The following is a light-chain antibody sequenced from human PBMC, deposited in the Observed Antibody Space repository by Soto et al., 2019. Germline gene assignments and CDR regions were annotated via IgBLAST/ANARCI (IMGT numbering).Light chain of an antibody. V-gene: IGKV3-20*01. Sequence: ETVLTQSPGTLSLSPGERATLSGRASHSACVRSNSLAWYQQKPCQSPRLLIYGASNRATAIPDRFIGSGSGTDFTLTINKLEPEDCAVYYCQYYGRSWTFGQGTKVEVK. CDR2: GAS. CDR3: QYYGRSWT. CDR1: HSACVRSNS. J-gene: IGKJ1*01.